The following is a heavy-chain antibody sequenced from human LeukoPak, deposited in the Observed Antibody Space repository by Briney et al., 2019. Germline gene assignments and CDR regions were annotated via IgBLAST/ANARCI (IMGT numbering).Heavy chain of an antibody. J-gene: IGHJ5*02. V-gene: IGHV3-74*01. D-gene: IGHD3-3*02. CDR1: GFTFTSYW. CDR3: ARDPRAPFANNWFDP. Sequence: GGSLRLSCAASGFTFTSYWMHWVRQAPGKGLVWVSRINGDGSITSCADSVKGRFIISRDNAKNTLYLQMNSLRAEDTAVYYCARDPRAPFANNWFDPWGQGTLVTVSS. CDR2: INGDGSIT.